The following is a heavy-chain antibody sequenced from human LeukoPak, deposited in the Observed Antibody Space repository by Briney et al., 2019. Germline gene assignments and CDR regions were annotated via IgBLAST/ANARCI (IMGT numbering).Heavy chain of an antibody. CDR1: GYTFTSYG. Sequence: ASVKVSCKASGYTFTSYGISRVRQAPGQGLEWMGWISVYNGNTNYAQKLQGRVTMTTDTSTSTAYMELRSLRSDDTAVYYCARVAVAASSWSDPWGQGTLVTVSS. J-gene: IGHJ5*02. V-gene: IGHV1-18*01. CDR2: ISVYNGNT. D-gene: IGHD2-15*01. CDR3: ARVAVAASSWSDP.